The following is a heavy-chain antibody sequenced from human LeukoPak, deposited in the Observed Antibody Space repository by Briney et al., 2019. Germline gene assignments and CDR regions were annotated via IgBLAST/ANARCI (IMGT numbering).Heavy chain of an antibody. CDR3: AREIVGATIHAFDI. D-gene: IGHD1-26*01. J-gene: IGHJ3*02. CDR1: GYTFTSYD. Sequence: ASVKVSCKASGYTFTSYDINWVRQATGQGLEWMGWMNPNSGNTGYAQKFQGSVTMTRDTSISTAYMELSRLRSDDTAVYYCAREIVGATIHAFDIWGQGTMVTVSS. V-gene: IGHV1-8*01. CDR2: MNPNSGNT.